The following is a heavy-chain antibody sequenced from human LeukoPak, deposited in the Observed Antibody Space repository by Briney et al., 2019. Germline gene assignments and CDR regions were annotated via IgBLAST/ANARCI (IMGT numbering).Heavy chain of an antibody. D-gene: IGHD2-2*01. CDR2: IYSGGST. CDR3: ASGYCSSTSCMGGFDY. Sequence: GGSLRLSCAASGFTVSSNYMSWVRQAPGKGLEWVSVIYSGGSTYYADSVKGRFTISRDNSKNTLYLQMNSLRAEDTAVYYCASGYCSSTSCMGGFDYWGQGTLVTVSS. V-gene: IGHV3-66*01. CDR1: GFTVSSNY. J-gene: IGHJ4*02.